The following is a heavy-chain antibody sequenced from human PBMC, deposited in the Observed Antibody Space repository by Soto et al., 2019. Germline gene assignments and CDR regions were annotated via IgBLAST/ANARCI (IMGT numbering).Heavy chain of an antibody. CDR1: GFTFSNAW. D-gene: IGHD6-13*01. CDR2: IKSKTDGGTT. J-gene: IGHJ5*02. Sequence: GGSLRLSCAASGFTFSNAWMSWVRQAPGKGLEWVGRIKSKTDGGTTDYAAPVKGRFTISRDDSKNTLYLQMNSLKTEDTAVYYCTGSSSWYWFDPWGQGTLVTVSS. V-gene: IGHV3-15*01. CDR3: TGSSSWYWFDP.